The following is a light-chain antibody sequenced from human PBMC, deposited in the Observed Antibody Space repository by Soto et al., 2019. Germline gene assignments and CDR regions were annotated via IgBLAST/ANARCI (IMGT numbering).Light chain of an antibody. CDR2: YTS. J-gene: IGKJ5*01. CDR3: QQRHNWPIT. V-gene: IGKV3-11*01. CDR1: QTIRGL. Sequence: EIVLTQSPATLSLSPGERATLSCRTSQTIRGLLNWYQQRPGQAPRLLIYYTSNRATDIPARFSGSGSGTDFILTISSLDPEDFGVYFCQQRHNWPITFGQGTRLDIK.